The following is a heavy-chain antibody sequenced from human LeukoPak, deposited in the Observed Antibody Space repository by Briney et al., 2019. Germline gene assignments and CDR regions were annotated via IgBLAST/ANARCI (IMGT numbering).Heavy chain of an antibody. CDR2: ISSSSSFK. J-gene: IGHJ5*02. Sequence: PGGSLRLSCAASGFTFSSYSMNWVRQAPGKGLEWVSSISSSSSFKYYADSVKGRFTISRDNAKNSLFLRMNSLRAEDTAVYYCARETVIVGAAPWGQGTLVTVSS. D-gene: IGHD1-26*01. CDR1: GFTFSSYS. V-gene: IGHV3-21*01. CDR3: ARETVIVGAAP.